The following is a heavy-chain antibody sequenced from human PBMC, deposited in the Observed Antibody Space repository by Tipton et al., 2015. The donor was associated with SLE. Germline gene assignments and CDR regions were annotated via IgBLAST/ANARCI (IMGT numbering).Heavy chain of an antibody. Sequence: TLSLTCTVSGGSISDYYWTWIRQPPGKGLEWIGYIFYSGGTNYNPSLKSRVTISGDTSKNQFSLRLSSVSAADTAVYYCARTSYYGLVHSWGQGTLVTVSS. D-gene: IGHD3-10*01. V-gene: IGHV4-59*01. CDR2: IFYSGGT. CDR1: GGSISDYY. CDR3: ARTSYYGLVHS. J-gene: IGHJ4*02.